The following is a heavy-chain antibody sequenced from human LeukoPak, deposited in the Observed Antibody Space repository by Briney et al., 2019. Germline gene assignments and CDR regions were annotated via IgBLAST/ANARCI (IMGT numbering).Heavy chain of an antibody. D-gene: IGHD2-15*01. J-gene: IGHJ3*02. CDR2: IYYSGST. V-gene: IGHV4-59*01. CDR3: ARNKMVVVAATQEYAFDI. Sequence: PSETLSLTCAVYGGSFSGYYWSWIRQPPGKGLQWIGYIYYSGSTSYNPSLKSRVTISVDTFKNQFSLKLSSVTAADTAVYYCARNKMVVVAATQEYAFDIWGQGTMVTVSS. CDR1: GGSFSGYY.